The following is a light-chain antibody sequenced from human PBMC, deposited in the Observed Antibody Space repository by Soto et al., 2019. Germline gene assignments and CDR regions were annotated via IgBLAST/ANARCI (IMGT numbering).Light chain of an antibody. CDR1: SSDVGGYNY. CDR2: EVS. J-gene: IGLJ1*01. Sequence: SALTQPPSASGSPGQSVTISCTGTSSDVGGYNYVSWYQHHPGKAPKFLIYEVSKRPSGVPDRFSGSKSGNTASLTVSGLQAEDEADYYCSSYAGSNREVFGTGTKVTVL. V-gene: IGLV2-8*01. CDR3: SSYAGSNREV.